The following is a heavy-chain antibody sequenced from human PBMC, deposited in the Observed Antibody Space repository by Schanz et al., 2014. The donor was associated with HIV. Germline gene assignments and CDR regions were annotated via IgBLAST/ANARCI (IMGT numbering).Heavy chain of an antibody. CDR1: GFTFDNYG. D-gene: IGHD4-4*01. J-gene: IGHJ6*02. Sequence: QVQLVESGGGVVRPGRSLRLSCAASGFTFDNYGIHWVRQTPGKGLEWVAVISYDGVNKHYADSVKGRFTISRDNSKKTVFLQMNNLRAEDTAVYYCARDRLHPGNGMDVWGQGTTVTVSS. V-gene: IGHV3-30*03. CDR3: ARDRLHPGNGMDV. CDR2: ISYDGVNK.